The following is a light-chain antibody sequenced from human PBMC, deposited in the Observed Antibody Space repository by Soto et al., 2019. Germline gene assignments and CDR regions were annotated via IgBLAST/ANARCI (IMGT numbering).Light chain of an antibody. V-gene: IGKV3-20*01. CDR2: DAS. CDR1: QSVSSSH. CDR3: QQYGSSPLT. J-gene: IGKJ4*01. Sequence: EIVLTQSPATLSLSPGERATLSCRASQSVSSSHLAWHQHKPGQAPRLLIYDASSRATGIPERFSGSGSGTDFTLTISRLEHEDFAVYYCQQYGSSPLTFGGGTKVDIK.